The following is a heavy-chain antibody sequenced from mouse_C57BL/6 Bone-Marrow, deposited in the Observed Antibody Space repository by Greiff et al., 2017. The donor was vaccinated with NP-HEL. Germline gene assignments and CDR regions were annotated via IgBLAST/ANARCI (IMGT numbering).Heavy chain of an antibody. Sequence: VKLVESGPGLVAPSQSLAITCTVSGFSLTSYGVDWVRQPPGQGLEWLGVIWGGGSTNYNSALMSSLSISKDNSKSQVFLKMNSLQTDDTAMYDCAKHRYGNYVGWYRDVWGTETTVTVDS. CDR3: AKHRYGNYVGWYRDV. CDR2: IWGGGST. V-gene: IGHV2-9*01. J-gene: IGHJ1*03. CDR1: GFSLTSYG. D-gene: IGHD2-1*01.